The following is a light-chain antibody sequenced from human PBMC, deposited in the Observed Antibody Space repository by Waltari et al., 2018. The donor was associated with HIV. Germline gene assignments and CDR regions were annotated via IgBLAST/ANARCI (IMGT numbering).Light chain of an antibody. Sequence: EIVLTQSPATLSLSPGERATLSCRASQSVNNYLAWYQQKPGQAPRRLIYGASSRATGIPARFSGSGSGTDFSLTISSLEPGDFGVYYCQQRNNWPITFGQGTRLEIK. CDR3: QQRNNWPIT. V-gene: IGKV3-11*01. CDR1: QSVNNY. J-gene: IGKJ5*01. CDR2: GAS.